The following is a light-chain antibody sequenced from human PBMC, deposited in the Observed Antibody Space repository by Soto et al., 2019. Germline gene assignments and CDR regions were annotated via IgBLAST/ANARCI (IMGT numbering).Light chain of an antibody. V-gene: IGKV1-39*01. CDR1: QSISSY. J-gene: IGKJ2*01. Sequence: DIQMTQSPSSLSASVGDRVTITCRASQSISSYLNWYQQKPGKAPKLLIYAASSLQSGVPSRFSGSGSGTDVTLTISSRQPEDFATYYCQQSYSTPPAFGQGTKLEIK. CDR2: AAS. CDR3: QQSYSTPPA.